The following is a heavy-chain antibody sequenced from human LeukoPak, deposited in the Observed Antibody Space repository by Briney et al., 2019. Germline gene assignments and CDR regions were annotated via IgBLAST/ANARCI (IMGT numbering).Heavy chain of an antibody. CDR2: ISGSGGST. V-gene: IGHV3-23*01. J-gene: IGHJ4*02. CDR3: AKGISSGSYRWAYYFDY. D-gene: IGHD1-26*01. CDR1: GFTFSSYA. Sequence: PGGSLRLSCAASGFTFSSYAMSWVRQAPGKGLEWVSAISGSGGSTYYADSVKGRFTISRDNSKNTLYLQMNSLRAEDTAVYYCAKGISSGSYRWAYYFDYWGQGTLVTVSS.